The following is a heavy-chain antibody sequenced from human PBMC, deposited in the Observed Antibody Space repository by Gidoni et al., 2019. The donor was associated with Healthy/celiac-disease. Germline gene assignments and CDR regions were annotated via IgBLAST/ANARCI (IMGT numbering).Heavy chain of an antibody. CDR3: ARDPIVATISSIFDY. Sequence: QVQMVESGGGVVQSGRSLRLSCAASGFTFSSYAMHWVRQAPGKGLEWVAVISYDGSNKYYADSVKGRFTISRDNSKNTLYLQMNSLRAEDTAVYYCARDPIVATISSIFDYWGQGTLVTVSS. D-gene: IGHD5-12*01. CDR1: GFTFSSYA. J-gene: IGHJ4*02. CDR2: ISYDGSNK. V-gene: IGHV3-30-3*01.